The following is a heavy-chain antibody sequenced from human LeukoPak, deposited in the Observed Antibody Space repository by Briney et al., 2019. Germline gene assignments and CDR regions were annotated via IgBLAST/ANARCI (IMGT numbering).Heavy chain of an antibody. CDR2: IYPGDSDT. Sequence: GESLKISCKGSGYSFPTYWIAWVRQMPGKGLEWMGIIYPGDSDTRYSPSFQGQVTISADKSISTAYLQWSSLKASDTAMYYCASDYYDSSGYYYDAFDIWGQGTMVTVSS. J-gene: IGHJ3*02. CDR3: ASDYYDSSGYYYDAFDI. D-gene: IGHD3-22*01. CDR1: GYSFPTYW. V-gene: IGHV5-51*01.